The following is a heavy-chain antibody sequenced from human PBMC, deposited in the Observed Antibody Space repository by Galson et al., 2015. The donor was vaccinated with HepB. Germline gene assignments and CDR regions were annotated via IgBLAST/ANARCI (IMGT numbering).Heavy chain of an antibody. V-gene: IGHV1-69*01. CDR3: ARDWGRIVVVPAARYYYYGMDV. CDR2: IIPIFGTA. J-gene: IGHJ6*02. D-gene: IGHD2-2*01. CDR1: GGTFSSYA. Sequence: SCKASGGTFSSYAISWVRQAPGQGLEWMGGIIPIFGTANYAQKFQGRVTITADESTSTAYMELSSLRSEDTAVYYCARDWGRIVVVPAARYYYYGMDVWGQGTTVTVSS.